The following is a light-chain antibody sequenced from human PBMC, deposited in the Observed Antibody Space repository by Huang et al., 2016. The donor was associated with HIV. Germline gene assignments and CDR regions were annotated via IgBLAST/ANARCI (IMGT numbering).Light chain of an antibody. CDR3: QQRVNGLT. Sequence: EIVLTQSPATLSFFPGQRVSLSCRARQNINTHLAWYQQRPGQPPRLLIYDASRRVPCVAARFSGSGSGTDITLTISSLESEDFATYYCQQRVNGLTFGGGTKV. CDR2: DAS. CDR1: QNINTH. J-gene: IGKJ4*01. V-gene: IGKV3-11*01.